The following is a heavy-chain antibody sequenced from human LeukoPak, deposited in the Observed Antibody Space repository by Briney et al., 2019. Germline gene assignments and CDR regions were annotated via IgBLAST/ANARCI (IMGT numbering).Heavy chain of an antibody. CDR1: GFSFSNYV. Sequence: PGGSLRLSCAASGFSFSNYVMHWVRQAPGKGLEWVSAISGSGGSTYYADSVKGRFTISRDNSKNTLYLQMNSLRAEDTAVYYCAKALGYSYPTFVDYWGQGTLVTVSS. CDR2: ISGSGGST. CDR3: AKALGYSYPTFVDY. D-gene: IGHD5-18*01. V-gene: IGHV3-23*01. J-gene: IGHJ4*02.